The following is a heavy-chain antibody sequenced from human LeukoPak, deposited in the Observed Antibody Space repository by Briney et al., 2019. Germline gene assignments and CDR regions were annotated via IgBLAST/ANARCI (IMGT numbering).Heavy chain of an antibody. CDR1: GLSFTLYD. Sequence: PGGSLRLSCAASGLSFTLYDMNWVRQSPGKGLEWISDITSGNRRIYYSNSVRGRFTISRDDSTRSVYLQMNNLRDEDTAVYYCATTFGSCGHYFDSWGQGTLVTVSS. V-gene: IGHV3-48*02. J-gene: IGHJ4*02. CDR2: ITSGNRRI. CDR3: ATTFGSCGHYFDS. D-gene: IGHD2-15*01.